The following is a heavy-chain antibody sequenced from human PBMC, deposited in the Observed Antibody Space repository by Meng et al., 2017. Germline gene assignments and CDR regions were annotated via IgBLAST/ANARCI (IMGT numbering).Heavy chain of an antibody. V-gene: IGHV1-2*06. J-gene: IGHJ5*02. D-gene: IGHD4-17*01. CDR2: IDPKSDNT. Sequence: QGQLMQSGPEVKKPGASVKVSCKASGYTFAAYWIQWVRQAPGQGLEWMGRIDPKSDNTHYAQKFQGRVTITADESTSTAYMELSSLRSEDTAVYYCARDYGDYAWIAKRWFDPWGQGTLDTVSS. CDR1: GYTFAAYW. CDR3: ARDYGDYAWIAKRWFDP.